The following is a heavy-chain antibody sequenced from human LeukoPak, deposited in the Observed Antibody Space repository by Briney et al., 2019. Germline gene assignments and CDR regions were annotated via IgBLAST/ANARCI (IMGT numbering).Heavy chain of an antibody. CDR3: ATDCSGNRCYSL. V-gene: IGHV3-43*02. Sequence: GGSLRLSCAVSGFTFNDYAMNWVRQVPGKGLEWVSFISGDGGSTYYADSVKGQFTISRDNSRNSLYLQMNSLRLGDTALYYCATDCSGNRCYSLWGQGTLVTVSS. CDR2: ISGDGGST. CDR1: GFTFNDYA. D-gene: IGHD2-15*01. J-gene: IGHJ4*02.